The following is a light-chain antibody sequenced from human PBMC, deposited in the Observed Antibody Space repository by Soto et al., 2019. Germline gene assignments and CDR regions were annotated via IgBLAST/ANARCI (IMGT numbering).Light chain of an antibody. CDR2: RNN. CDR3: EAWDDSLSGVV. V-gene: IGLV1-47*01. J-gene: IGLJ2*01. Sequence: QSVLTQPPSASGTPGQRVTISCSGSSSNIGSNYVYWYQQLPGTAPKLLIYRNNQRPSGVPDRFSGSKSGTSASLAISGLRYEDETDYYCEAWDDSLSGVVFGGGTKLTVL. CDR1: SSNIGSNY.